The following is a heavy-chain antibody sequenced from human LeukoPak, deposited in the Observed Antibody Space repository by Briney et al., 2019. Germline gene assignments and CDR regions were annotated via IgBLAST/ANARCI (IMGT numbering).Heavy chain of an antibody. CDR1: GFTFSSYS. CDR3: ARDMVAQQLVYGMDV. J-gene: IGHJ6*02. D-gene: IGHD6-6*01. V-gene: IGHV3-21*01. Sequence: GGSLRNSCAASGFTFSSYSLNWVSQAPGKGLEWVSSISSSSSYIYYADSVKGRFTISRDNAKNSLYLQMNSLRAEDTAVYYCARDMVAQQLVYGMDVWIQGNTVTVSS. CDR2: ISSSSSYI.